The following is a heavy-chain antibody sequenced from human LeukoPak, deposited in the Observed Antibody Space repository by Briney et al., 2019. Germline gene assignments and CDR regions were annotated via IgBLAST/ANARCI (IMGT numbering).Heavy chain of an antibody. CDR3: AILPNPNWFDP. CDR2: IYPGDSDT. J-gene: IGHJ5*02. V-gene: IGHV5-51*01. Sequence: GGSLRLSCKGSGYSFTSCWIGWVRQMPGKGLEWMGIIYPGDSDTRYGPSFQGQVTISADKSISTAYLQWSSLKASDTAMYYCAILPNPNWFDPWGQGTLVTVSS. CDR1: GYSFTSCW. D-gene: IGHD2-15*01.